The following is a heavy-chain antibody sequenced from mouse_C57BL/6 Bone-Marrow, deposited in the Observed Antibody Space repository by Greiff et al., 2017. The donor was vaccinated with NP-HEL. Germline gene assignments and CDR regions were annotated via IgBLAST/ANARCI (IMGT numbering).Heavy chain of an antibody. Sequence: EVHLVESGGGLVKPGGSLKLSCAASGFTFSSYAMSWVRQTPEKRLEWVATISDGGSYTYYPDNVKGRFTISRDNAKNNLYLQMSHLKSEDTAMYYCARSCCYYDYGLDYWGQGTTLTVSS. CDR2: ISDGGSYT. CDR3: ARSCCYYDYGLDY. V-gene: IGHV5-4*01. J-gene: IGHJ2*01. D-gene: IGHD2-4*01. CDR1: GFTFSSYA.